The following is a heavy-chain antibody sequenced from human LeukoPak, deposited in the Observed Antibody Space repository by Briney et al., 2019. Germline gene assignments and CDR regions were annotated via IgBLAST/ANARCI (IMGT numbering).Heavy chain of an antibody. Sequence: ASVTVSCQASGYTFTGYYIHWVRQATGQGLSWMGRIKPNRGGTNYAQKFQGRVTMTRDTSVSTAYMELSRLRTDDTAVYDCASATVTTYYYYYYMDVWGKRTTVTVSS. CDR1: GYTFTGYY. CDR2: IKPNRGGT. J-gene: IGHJ6*03. D-gene: IGHD4-17*01. CDR3: ASATVTTYYYYYYMDV. V-gene: IGHV1-2*06.